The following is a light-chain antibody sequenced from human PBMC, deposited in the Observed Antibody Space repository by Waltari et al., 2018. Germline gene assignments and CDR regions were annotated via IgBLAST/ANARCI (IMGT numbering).Light chain of an antibody. CDR2: GTS. J-gene: IGKJ4*01. CDR3: QQYDGEVVT. Sequence: EIVLTQSPGTLSLSPGDRATLSCRASQSVTSISVTWYQQKVGQAPRLLIYGTSSRATGIPDRFSGSGSGTDFTLTISRLEPEDFAVYYCQQYDGEVVTFGGGTKVEI. V-gene: IGKV3-20*01. CDR1: QSVTSIS.